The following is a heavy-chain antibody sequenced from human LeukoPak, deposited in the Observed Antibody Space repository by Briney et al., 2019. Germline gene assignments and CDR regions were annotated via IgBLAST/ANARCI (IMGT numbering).Heavy chain of an antibody. V-gene: IGHV4-59*01. Sequence: SETLSLTCTVSGGSISSYYWSWIRQPPGRGLEWIGYIYYSGSTNYNPSLKSRVTISVDTSKNQFSLKLSSVTAADTAVYYCARVISSSLNWFDPWSQGTLVTVSS. J-gene: IGHJ5*02. CDR2: IYYSGST. CDR1: GGSISSYY. D-gene: IGHD6-13*01. CDR3: ARVISSSLNWFDP.